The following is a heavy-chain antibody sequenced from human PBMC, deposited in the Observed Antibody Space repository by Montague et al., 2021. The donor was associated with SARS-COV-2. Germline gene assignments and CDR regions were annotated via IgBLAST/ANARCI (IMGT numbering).Heavy chain of an antibody. V-gene: IGHV4-4*07. Sequence: SETLSLTCTVSCDSISYYYWSWIRQPAGKGLEWIGRVSSSGSTNYNPSLSSRVTMSVDTSKKQFSLRLSPVTAADTAVYYCARDVVAAPGTFDYWGQGTLVTVSS. CDR1: CDSISYYY. CDR2: VSSSGST. D-gene: IGHD6-13*01. J-gene: IGHJ4*02. CDR3: ARDVVAAPGTFDY.